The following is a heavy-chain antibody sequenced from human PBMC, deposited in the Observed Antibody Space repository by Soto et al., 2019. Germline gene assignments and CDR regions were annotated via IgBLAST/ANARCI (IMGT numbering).Heavy chain of an antibody. D-gene: IGHD2-21*02. J-gene: IGHJ6*02. Sequence: PSETLSLTCTVSGGSISDHYYMWIRQSPGKGLEYIGYIYNGGRTDYNPSLKSRVIISVDTSKNQFSLKLNSVTAADTAVYYCARDLWGYCGTDCYPLDVWGQGTTVTVSS. CDR2: IYNGGRT. CDR3: ARDLWGYCGTDCYPLDV. V-gene: IGHV4-59*11. CDR1: GGSISDHY.